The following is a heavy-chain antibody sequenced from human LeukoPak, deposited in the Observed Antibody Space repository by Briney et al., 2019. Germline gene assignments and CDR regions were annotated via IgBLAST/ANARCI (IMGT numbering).Heavy chain of an antibody. Sequence: GASVTVSFKASGYTFTSYDINWVRQAPGQGLEWMGWMNPNSGNTGYAQKFQGRVTMTRNTSISTAYMELSSLRSEDTAVYYCARGVQGPLGDWFDPWGQGTLVTVSS. J-gene: IGHJ5*02. CDR2: MNPNSGNT. CDR3: ARGVQGPLGDWFDP. D-gene: IGHD1-1*01. V-gene: IGHV1-8*01. CDR1: GYTFTSYD.